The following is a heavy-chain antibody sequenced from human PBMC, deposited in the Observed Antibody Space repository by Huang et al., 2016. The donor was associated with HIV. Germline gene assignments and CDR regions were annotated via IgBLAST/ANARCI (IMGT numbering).Heavy chain of an antibody. CDR3: ARRVGSGWYGEIDY. D-gene: IGHD6-19*01. J-gene: IGHJ4*02. CDR1: GYNFKTHA. V-gene: IGHV1-18*04. Sequence: QVQLLQSGAEVKKPGASVKISCKTSGYNFKTHAVSWERQTPGQGLEWMGWGSGYNSYTTYSQRLQGRGTMTTDTSTNTVYMELRSLRSDDTAVYYCARRVGSGWYGEIDYWGQGTLVTVSS. CDR2: GSGYNSYT.